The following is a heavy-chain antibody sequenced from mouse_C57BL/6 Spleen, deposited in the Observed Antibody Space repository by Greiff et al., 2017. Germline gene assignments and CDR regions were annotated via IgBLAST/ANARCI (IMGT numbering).Heavy chain of an antibody. D-gene: IGHD2-12*01. CDR3: ARSYRNYWYFDV. CDR2: IYPGSGST. Sequence: QVQLQQPGAELVKPGASVKMSCKASGYTFTSYWITWVKQRPGQGLEWIGDIYPGSGSTNYNEKFKSKATLTVDTSSSTAYMQLSSLTSEDSAVYYCARSYRNYWYFDVWGTGTTVTVSS. J-gene: IGHJ1*03. V-gene: IGHV1-55*01. CDR1: GYTFTSYW.